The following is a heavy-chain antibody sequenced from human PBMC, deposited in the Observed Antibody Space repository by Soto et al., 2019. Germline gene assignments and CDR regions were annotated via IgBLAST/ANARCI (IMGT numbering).Heavy chain of an antibody. J-gene: IGHJ6*02. CDR3: ATVYSSSLYYYYGMDV. D-gene: IGHD6-6*01. Sequence: GGSLRLSCAASGFTFSDYYMSWIRQAPGKGLEWVSYISSSGSTIYYADSVKGRFTISRDNAKNSLYLQMNSLRAEDTAVYYCATVYSSSLYYYYGMDVWGQGTTVTVSS. V-gene: IGHV3-11*01. CDR1: GFTFSDYY. CDR2: ISSSGSTI.